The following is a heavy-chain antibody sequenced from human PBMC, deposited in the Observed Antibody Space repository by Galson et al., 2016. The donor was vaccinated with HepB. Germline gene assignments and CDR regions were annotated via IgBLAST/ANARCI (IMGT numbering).Heavy chain of an antibody. D-gene: IGHD3-22*01. CDR2: ISRRGDDT. CDR1: GFTFNTYA. Sequence: SLRLSCAASGFTFNTYAMTWVRQAPGKGLEWVSTISRRGDDTYYADSVKGRFTISRDNSRNTLYLQMNSLRSEDTAVYYCARKSDSSGQGDYWGQGTLVTVSS. V-gene: IGHV3-23*01. J-gene: IGHJ4*02. CDR3: ARKSDSSGQGDY.